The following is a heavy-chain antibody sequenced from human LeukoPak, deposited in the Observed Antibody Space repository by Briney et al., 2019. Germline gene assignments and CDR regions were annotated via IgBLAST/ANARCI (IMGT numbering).Heavy chain of an antibody. CDR3: ARGRVGATVTSP. J-gene: IGHJ5*02. CDR1: GFTVSSNY. Sequence: PGGSLRLSCAASGFTVSSNYMSWVRQAPGKGLEWVSVIYSGGSTYYADSVKGRFTISRDNSKNTLYLQMNSLRAEDTAVYSCARGRVGATVTSPWGQGTLVTVSS. CDR2: IYSGGST. V-gene: IGHV3-53*01. D-gene: IGHD4-17*01.